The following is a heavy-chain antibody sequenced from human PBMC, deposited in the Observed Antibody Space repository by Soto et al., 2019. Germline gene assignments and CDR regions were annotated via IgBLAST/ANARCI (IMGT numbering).Heavy chain of an antibody. D-gene: IGHD6-13*01. Sequence: EVQLVETGGGLIQPGWSLRLSCAVSGFTVSTNYMSWVRQAPGKGLEWVSVIYYDDGSTYYADSVKGRFSISRDSSRNTLYLQLNSLRAEDTAVYYCASGQQVILRYYYGLDVWGQGTTVTVSS. J-gene: IGHJ6*02. CDR1: GFTVSTNY. V-gene: IGHV3-53*02. CDR3: ASGQQVILRYYYGLDV. CDR2: IYYDDGST.